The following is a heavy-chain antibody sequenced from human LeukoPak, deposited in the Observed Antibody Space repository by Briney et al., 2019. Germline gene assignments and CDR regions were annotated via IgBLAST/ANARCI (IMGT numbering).Heavy chain of an antibody. V-gene: IGHV1-18*01. Sequence: ASVKVSCKASGYTFTSYGISWVRQAPGQGLEWMGWISAYNGNTNNAQKLQGRVTMTTDTSTSTAYMELRSLRSDDTAVYYCARDGSRDGRWTPHDSWGQGTLVTVSS. CDR1: GYTFTSYG. J-gene: IGHJ4*02. CDR2: ISAYNGNT. CDR3: ARDGSRDGRWTPHDS. D-gene: IGHD2-15*01.